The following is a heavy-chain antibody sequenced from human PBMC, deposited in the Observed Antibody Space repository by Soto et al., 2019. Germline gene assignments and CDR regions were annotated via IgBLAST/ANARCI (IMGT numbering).Heavy chain of an antibody. CDR3: ARGQVVAAQH. J-gene: IGHJ4*02. CDR2: IYHSGST. CDR1: GGSISSGGYS. D-gene: IGHD2-15*01. Sequence: SETLSLTCAVSGGSISSGGYSWSWIRQPPGKGLEWIGYIYHSGSTYYNPSLKSRVTISVDRSKNQFSLKLSSVTAADTAVYYCARGQVVAAQHWGQGPLVTVSS. V-gene: IGHV4-30-2*01.